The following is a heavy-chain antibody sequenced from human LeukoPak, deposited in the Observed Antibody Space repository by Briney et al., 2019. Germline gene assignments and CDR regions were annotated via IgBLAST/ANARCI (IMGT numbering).Heavy chain of an antibody. Sequence: PGGSLRLSCAASGFTLSYYGMHWVRQAPGKGLEWVAGISYDGTNKYYADSVKGRFTISRDNSKNTLYLQMNSLRTDDTAVYYCARESPACGEDCYFDYWGQGTLVTVSS. D-gene: IGHD2-21*02. CDR1: GFTLSYYG. V-gene: IGHV3-30*03. CDR2: ISYDGTNK. J-gene: IGHJ4*02. CDR3: ARESPACGEDCYFDY.